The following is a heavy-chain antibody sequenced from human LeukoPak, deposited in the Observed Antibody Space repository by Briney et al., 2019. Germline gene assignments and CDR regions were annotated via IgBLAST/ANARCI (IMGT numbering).Heavy chain of an antibody. J-gene: IGHJ4*02. CDR3: TSPVATRASDY. D-gene: IGHD5-12*01. Sequence: PGRSLRLSCTASGFTFGDYAMSWFRQAPGRGLEWVGFIRSKAYGGTTEYAASVKGRFTISRDDSKSIAYLQMNSLKTEDTAVYYCTSPVATRASDYWGQGTLVTVSS. V-gene: IGHV3-49*03. CDR1: GFTFGDYA. CDR2: IRSKAYGGTT.